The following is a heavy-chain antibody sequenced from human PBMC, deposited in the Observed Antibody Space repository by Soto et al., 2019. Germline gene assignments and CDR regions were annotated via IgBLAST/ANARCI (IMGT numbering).Heavy chain of an antibody. CDR2: IIPIFGTA. J-gene: IGHJ6*02. CDR3: ASALYDILTGYSPYYYYGMDV. CDR1: GGTFGSYA. D-gene: IGHD3-9*01. V-gene: IGHV1-69*13. Sequence: SVKVSCKASGGTFGSYAISWVRQAPGQGLEWMGGIIPIFGTANYAQKFQGRVTITADESTSTAYMELSSLRSEDTAVYYCASALYDILTGYSPYYYYGMDVWGQGTTVTVSS.